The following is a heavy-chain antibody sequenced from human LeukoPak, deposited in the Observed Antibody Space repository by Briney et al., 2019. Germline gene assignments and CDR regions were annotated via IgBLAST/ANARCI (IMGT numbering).Heavy chain of an antibody. J-gene: IGHJ4*02. V-gene: IGHV3-23*01. D-gene: IGHD1-26*01. CDR2: ISGSGGST. Sequence: GGSLRLSCAASGFTHSNYWMTWVRQAPGKGLEWVSAISGSGGSTYYADSVKGRFTISRDNSKNTLYLQMNSLRAEDTAVYYCAKNPAGGAGAFDYWGQGTLVTVSS. CDR3: AKNPAGGAGAFDY. CDR1: GFTHSNYW.